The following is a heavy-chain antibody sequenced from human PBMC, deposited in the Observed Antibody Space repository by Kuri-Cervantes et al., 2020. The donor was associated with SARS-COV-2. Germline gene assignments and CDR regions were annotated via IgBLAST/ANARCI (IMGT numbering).Heavy chain of an antibody. Sequence: GESLKISCAASGFTFSSYGMHWVRQAPGKGLEWVAVIWYDGSNKYYADSVKGRFTISRDKSKNTLYLQMNSLRAEDTAVYYCARGPYSSSTFDYWGQGTLVTVSS. D-gene: IGHD6-6*01. CDR1: GFTFSSYG. V-gene: IGHV3-33*01. J-gene: IGHJ4*02. CDR2: IWYDGSNK. CDR3: ARGPYSSSTFDY.